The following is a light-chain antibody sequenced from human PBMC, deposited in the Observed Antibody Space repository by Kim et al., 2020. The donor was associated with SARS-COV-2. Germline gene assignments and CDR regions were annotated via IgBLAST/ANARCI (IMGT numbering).Light chain of an antibody. Sequence: LSPGERATLSCRASQSVNNKYLAWYQHKPGQAPRVLIHGVSTRSTGIPDRFSASGSGTEFTLTINRLEPEDFGVYYCQHYDFAWTFGHGTKVDIK. CDR1: QSVNNKY. CDR3: QHYDFAWT. CDR2: GVS. J-gene: IGKJ1*01. V-gene: IGKV3-20*01.